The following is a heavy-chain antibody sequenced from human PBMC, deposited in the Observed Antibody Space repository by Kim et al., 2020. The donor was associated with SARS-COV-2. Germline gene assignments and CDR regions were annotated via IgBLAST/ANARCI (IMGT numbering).Heavy chain of an antibody. D-gene: IGHD3-22*01. J-gene: IGHJ3*02. CDR1: GFTFSSYS. Sequence: GGSLRLSCAASGFTFSSYSMNWVRQAPGKGLEWVSSISSSSSYIYYADSVKGRFTISRDNAKNSLYLQMNSLRAEDTAVYYCARDSTYYDSSGYYFFPRLANNAFDIWGQGTMVTVSS. CDR2: ISSSSSYI. CDR3: ARDSTYYDSSGYYFFPRLANNAFDI. V-gene: IGHV3-21*01.